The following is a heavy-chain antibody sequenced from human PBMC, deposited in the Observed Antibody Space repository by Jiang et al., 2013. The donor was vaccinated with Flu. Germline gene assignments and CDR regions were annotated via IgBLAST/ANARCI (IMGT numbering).Heavy chain of an antibody. D-gene: IGHD5-18*01. J-gene: IGHJ4*02. CDR3: ARDLTGYGYFDY. V-gene: IGHV4-30-2*05. Sequence: PSLKSRLTISVDTSKNQFSLQLSSVTAADTAVYYCARDLTGYGYFDYWGQGTLVTVSS.